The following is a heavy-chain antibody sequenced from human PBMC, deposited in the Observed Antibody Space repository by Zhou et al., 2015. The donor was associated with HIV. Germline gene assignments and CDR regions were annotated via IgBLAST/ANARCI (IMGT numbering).Heavy chain of an antibody. V-gene: IGHV1-2*02. CDR1: GYTFTGFF. CDR3: AKDGRWDNSGWPEF. D-gene: IGHD6-19*01. CDR2: IDPHRGAT. J-gene: IGHJ4*02. Sequence: QVQLLQSGAEVKGTGASVKVSCKTSGYTFTGFFVHWVRQAPGQGLEWMGWIDPHRGATHYAQKFEGRVTMTRDTSVNTAFLEVARLESDDTAVYYCAKDGRWDNSGWPEFWGRGTLVTVSS.